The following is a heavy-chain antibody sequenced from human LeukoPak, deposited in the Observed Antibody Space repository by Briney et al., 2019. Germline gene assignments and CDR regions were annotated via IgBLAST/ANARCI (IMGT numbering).Heavy chain of an antibody. J-gene: IGHJ4*02. D-gene: IGHD3-10*02. CDR3: ARDMFLPATPPDY. Sequence: GASVTVSCKASGYTFIYYGISWVRQAPGQGLEWMGWISAYNGNTDYAQKLQGRVTMTTDTSTSTAYMELRSLRSDDTAIYYCARDMFLPATPPDYWGQGILVTVSP. CDR1: GYTFIYYG. CDR2: ISAYNGNT. V-gene: IGHV1-18*01.